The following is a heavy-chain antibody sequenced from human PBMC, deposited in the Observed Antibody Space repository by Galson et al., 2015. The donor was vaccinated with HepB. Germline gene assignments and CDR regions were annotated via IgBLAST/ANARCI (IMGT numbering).Heavy chain of an antibody. Sequence: SLRLSCAASGFTFRGYGLHWVRQAPGKGLEWVSVISYDGGNKDYVDSVKGRFTISRDNSKNTLFLEMNSLRLEDTAVYFCAKEKTGYGYFDLWGRGALVTVSS. V-gene: IGHV3-30*18. J-gene: IGHJ2*01. CDR3: AKEKTGYGYFDL. D-gene: IGHD3-9*01. CDR1: GFTFRGYG. CDR2: ISYDGGNK.